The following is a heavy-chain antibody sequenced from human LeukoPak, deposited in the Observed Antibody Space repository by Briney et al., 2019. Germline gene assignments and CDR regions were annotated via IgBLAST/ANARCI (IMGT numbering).Heavy chain of an antibody. J-gene: IGHJ4*02. Sequence: GGSLRLSCAASGFTFDDYAMHWVRQARGKGLEWVSGISWNSGSIGYADSVKGRFTISRDNAKNSLYLQMNSLRAEDTALYYCAKDRRRYCSSTSCYGWIDYWGQGTLVTVSS. CDR3: AKDRRRYCSSTSCYGWIDY. V-gene: IGHV3-9*01. CDR1: GFTFDDYA. CDR2: ISWNSGSI. D-gene: IGHD2-2*01.